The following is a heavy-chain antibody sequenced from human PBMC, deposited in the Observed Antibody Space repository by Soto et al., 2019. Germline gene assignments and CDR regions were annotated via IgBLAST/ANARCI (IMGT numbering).Heavy chain of an antibody. CDR3: AKQFYLLMTPGTTPTPQYVDY. D-gene: IGHD4-4*01. CDR1: GFMFNSYG. CDR2: ISGGGNT. J-gene: IGHJ4*02. V-gene: IGHV3-23*01. Sequence: EVQLLESGGGLVQPGGSLRLSCASSGFMFNSYGMSWVRQAPGKGLEWVSSISGGGNTYYADFVKGRFTISRDISKNTLYLRMRSLRAEDTAVYFCAKQFYLLMTPGTTPTPQYVDYWGQGTRVTVSS.